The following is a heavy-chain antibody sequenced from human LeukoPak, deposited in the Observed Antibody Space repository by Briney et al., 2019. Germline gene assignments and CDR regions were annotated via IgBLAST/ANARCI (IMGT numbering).Heavy chain of an antibody. D-gene: IGHD3-22*01. CDR3: AKDLVVVITTNRFDP. CDR2: IRYDGSNK. V-gene: IGHV3-30*02. CDR1: GFTFSSYG. Sequence: PGGSLRLSCAASGFTFSSYGMHWVRQAPGKGLEWVAFIRYDGSNKYYADSVKGRFTISRDNSKNTLYLQMNSLRAEDTAVYYCAKDLVVVITTNRFDPWGQGTLVTVSS. J-gene: IGHJ5*02.